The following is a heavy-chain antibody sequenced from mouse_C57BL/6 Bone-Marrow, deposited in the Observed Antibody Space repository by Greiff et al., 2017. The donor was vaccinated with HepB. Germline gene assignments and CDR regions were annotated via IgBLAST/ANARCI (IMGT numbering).Heavy chain of an antibody. CDR3: ARDSSGLYAMDY. CDR2: IDPSDSYT. D-gene: IGHD3-2*02. V-gene: IGHV1-50*01. J-gene: IGHJ4*01. CDR1: GYTFTSYW. Sequence: QVQLQQPGAELVKPGASVKLSCKASGYTFTSYWMQWVKQRPGQGLEWIGEIDPSDSYTNYNQKFKGKATLTVDTSSSTAYMQLSGLTSEDSAVYYCARDSSGLYAMDYWGQGTSVTVSS.